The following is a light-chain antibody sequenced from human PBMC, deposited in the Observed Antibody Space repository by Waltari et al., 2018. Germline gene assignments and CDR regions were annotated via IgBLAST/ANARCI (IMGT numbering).Light chain of an antibody. Sequence: QSALTQPRSVSGSPGQSVTIPCTGTSSAIHDYTYVSWYQQHPGKAPKLIIYDVSKRPSGVPDRFSGSKSGNTASLTISGLQAEDDADYYCCSYAGSYTYVVFGGGTELTVL. CDR3: CSYAGSYTYVV. J-gene: IGLJ2*01. CDR2: DVS. CDR1: SSAIHDYTY. V-gene: IGLV2-11*01.